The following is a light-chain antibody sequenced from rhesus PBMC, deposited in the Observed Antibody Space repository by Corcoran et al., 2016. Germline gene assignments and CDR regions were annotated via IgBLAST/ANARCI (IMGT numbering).Light chain of an antibody. CDR1: QSISSW. V-gene: IGKV1-22*01. Sequence: DIQMNQSPSSLSASVGETVTINCRASQSISSWLDWYQQKPGKAPKLLIYKASSLQSGVPSMFSGSGSGTYFTLTISSLQPEDFATYYCLQYSSSPFTFGPGTKLDIK. CDR3: LQYSSSPFT. CDR2: KAS. J-gene: IGKJ3*01.